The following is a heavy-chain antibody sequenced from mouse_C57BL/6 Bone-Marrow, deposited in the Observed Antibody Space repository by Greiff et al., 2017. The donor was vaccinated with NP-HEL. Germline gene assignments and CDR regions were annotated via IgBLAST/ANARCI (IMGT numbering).Heavy chain of an antibody. CDR3: AGYGSNLYYFDY. CDR1: GYTFTSYD. J-gene: IGHJ2*01. Sequence: QVQLKQSGPELVKPGASVKLSCKASGYTFTSYDINWVKQRPGQGLEWIGWIYPGDGSTKYNEKFKGKATLTVDTSSSTAYMELHSLTSEDSAVYFCAGYGSNLYYFDYWGQGTTLTVSS. D-gene: IGHD1-1*01. CDR2: IYPGDGST. V-gene: IGHV1-85*01.